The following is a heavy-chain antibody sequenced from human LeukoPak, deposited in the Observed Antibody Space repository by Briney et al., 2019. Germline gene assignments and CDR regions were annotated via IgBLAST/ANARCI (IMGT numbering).Heavy chain of an antibody. D-gene: IGHD3-16*01. CDR1: GGSISSGSYY. J-gene: IGHJ4*02. CDR2: IYTSGST. V-gene: IGHV4-61*02. Sequence: SETLSLTCTVSGGSISSGSYYWSWIRQPAGKGLEWIGRIYTSGSTNYNPSLKSRVTISVDTSKNQFSLKLSSVTAAATAVYYCARGVAYFDSWGQGTLVTVSS. CDR3: ARGVAYFDS.